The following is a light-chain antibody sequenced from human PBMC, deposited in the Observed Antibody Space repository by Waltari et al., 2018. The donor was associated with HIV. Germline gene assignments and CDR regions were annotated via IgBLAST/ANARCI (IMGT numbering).Light chain of an antibody. V-gene: IGLV2-8*01. CDR3: TSYAGNNLV. CDR1: SLDVGTSNY. CDR2: EVS. J-gene: IGLJ2*01. Sequence: QSALTQPPSASGSPGPSVTIPFPGPSLDVGTSNYASWYPQHPGKAPKRMISEVSKRPSGVPDRFSGSKSGNTASLTVSGLQAEDEADYYCTSYAGNNLVFGGGTKMTVL.